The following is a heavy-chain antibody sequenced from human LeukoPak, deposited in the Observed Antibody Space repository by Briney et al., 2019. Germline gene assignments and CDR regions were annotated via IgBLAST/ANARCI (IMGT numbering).Heavy chain of an antibody. Sequence: GGSLRLSCAASGLTFSSYAMSWVRQAPGKGLEWVSAISGSGGSTYYADSVKGRFTISRDNSKNTLYLQMNSLRAEDTAVYYCAKDRASYYYDSSGPVWGQGTLVTVSS. D-gene: IGHD3-22*01. CDR1: GLTFSSYA. CDR3: AKDRASYYYDSSGPV. J-gene: IGHJ4*02. V-gene: IGHV3-23*01. CDR2: ISGSGGST.